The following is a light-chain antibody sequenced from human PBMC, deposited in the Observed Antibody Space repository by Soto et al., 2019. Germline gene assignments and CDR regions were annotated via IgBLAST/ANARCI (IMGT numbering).Light chain of an antibody. V-gene: IGKV3-11*01. CDR3: QQRSNWLT. Sequence: EIVLTQSPATLSLSPGERATLSCRASQSVSSYLAWYQQKPGQAPRLLIYDASNRATGIPARFSGSCSGTVFTLTISSLEPEDFAFYYCQQRSNWLTFGGGTKVEIK. CDR1: QSVSSY. CDR2: DAS. J-gene: IGKJ4*01.